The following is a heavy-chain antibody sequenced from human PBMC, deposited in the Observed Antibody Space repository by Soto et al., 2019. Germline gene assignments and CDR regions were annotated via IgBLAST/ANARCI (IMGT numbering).Heavy chain of an antibody. J-gene: IGHJ4*02. D-gene: IGHD2-2*01. CDR2: IYPGDSDT. V-gene: IGHV5-51*01. CDR1: GYSFTSYW. CDR3: ARHSHRYCSSTSCPYYFDY. Sequence: PGESLKISCKGSGYSFTSYWIGWVRQMPGKGLEWMGIIYPGDSDTRYSPSFQGQVTISADKSISTAYLQWSSLKASDTAMYYCARHSHRYCSSTSCPYYFDYWGQGTLVTVSS.